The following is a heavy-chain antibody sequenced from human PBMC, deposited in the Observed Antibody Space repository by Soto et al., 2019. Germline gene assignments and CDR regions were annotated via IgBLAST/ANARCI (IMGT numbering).Heavy chain of an antibody. CDR3: ARDGEDIAARSFDY. CDR2: IWYDGSNK. V-gene: IGHV3-33*01. CDR1: GFTFSSYG. Sequence: QVQLVESGGGVVQPGRSLRLSCAASGFTFSSYGMHWVRQAPGKGLEWVAVIWYDGSNKYYADSVKGRVTISRDNSKNTLYLQMNSLRAEDTAVYYCARDGEDIAARSFDYWGQGTLVTVSS. J-gene: IGHJ4*02. D-gene: IGHD6-6*01.